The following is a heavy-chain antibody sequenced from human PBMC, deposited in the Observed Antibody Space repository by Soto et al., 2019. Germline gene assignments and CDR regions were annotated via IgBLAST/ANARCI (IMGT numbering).Heavy chain of an antibody. CDR2: ISPYNGNT. CDR1: GYTFTSYG. Sequence: ASVKVSCKASGYTFTSYGISWVRQAPGQGLEWMGWISPYNGNTKYAQKLQGRVTMTTDTSTSTAYMELSSLRSDDTAVYYCARTYDFWSTPSYYGMDVWGQGTTVTVSS. V-gene: IGHV1-18*01. J-gene: IGHJ6*02. D-gene: IGHD3-3*01. CDR3: ARTYDFWSTPSYYGMDV.